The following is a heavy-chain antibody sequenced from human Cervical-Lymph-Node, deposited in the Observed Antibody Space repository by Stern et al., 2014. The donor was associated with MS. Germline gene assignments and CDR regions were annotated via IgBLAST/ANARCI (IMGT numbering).Heavy chain of an antibody. CDR1: GGSMSRAGYY. Sequence: QVQLQESGPGLVKPSETLSLTCAVSGGSMSRAGYYWGWVRQSPGKRLEXIGSVYYNGVTYYNPSLKSRITMSVDTSRGQLPLQLRSVTAADTAVYFCALLPDLVVVVDADYWGPGTLVTVSS. J-gene: IGHJ4*02. D-gene: IGHD2-8*02. CDR2: VYYNGVT. V-gene: IGHV4-39*01. CDR3: ALLPDLVVVVDADY.